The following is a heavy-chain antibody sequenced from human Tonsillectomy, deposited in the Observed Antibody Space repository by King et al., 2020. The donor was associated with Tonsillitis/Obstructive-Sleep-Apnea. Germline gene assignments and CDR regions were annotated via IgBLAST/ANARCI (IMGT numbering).Heavy chain of an antibody. CDR1: NVSISSHY. CDR2: IYYSGST. J-gene: IGHJ4*02. CDR3: ARVDGSGTYAVEAFDY. V-gene: IGHV4-59*11. Sequence: VQLQESGPGLVKPSETLSLTCTVSNVSISSHYWSWIRQPPGKGLEWIGYIYYSGSTTYNPSLKSRVTISLDTSKNQFSLKLSSVTAADTAVYYCARVDGSGTYAVEAFDYWGQGTLVTVSS. D-gene: IGHD3-10*01.